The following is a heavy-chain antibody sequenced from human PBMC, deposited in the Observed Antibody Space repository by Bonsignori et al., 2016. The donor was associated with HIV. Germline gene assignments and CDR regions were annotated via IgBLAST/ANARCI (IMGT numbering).Heavy chain of an antibody. Sequence: WIRQPPGKGLEWVSAISGSGGSTYYADSVKGRFTISRDNSKNTLYLQMNSLRAEDTAVYYCAKDRSRISPDQEGPFIYWGQGTLVTVSS. D-gene: IGHD1-14*01. J-gene: IGHJ4*02. V-gene: IGHV3-23*01. CDR3: AKDRSRISPDQEGPFIY. CDR2: ISGSGGST.